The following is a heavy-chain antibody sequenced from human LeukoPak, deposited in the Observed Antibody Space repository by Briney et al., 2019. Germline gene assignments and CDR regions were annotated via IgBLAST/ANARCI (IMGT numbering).Heavy chain of an antibody. CDR3: ARGGDTSSYYGTNWYFDL. Sequence: SETLSLTCTVSGGSISSSCWSWIRQPGGKGLEWIGRISASGSTNYTPSLKSRVTMSVDTSKNQFSLRLNSVTAADTAVYYCARGGDTSSYYGTNWYFDLWGRGTLVTVSS. CDR2: ISASGST. D-gene: IGHD3-3*01. CDR1: GGSISSSC. J-gene: IGHJ2*01. V-gene: IGHV4-4*07.